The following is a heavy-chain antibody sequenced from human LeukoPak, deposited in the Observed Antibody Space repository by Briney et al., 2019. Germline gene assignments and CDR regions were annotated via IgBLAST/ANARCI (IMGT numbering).Heavy chain of an antibody. Sequence: ASVKVSCKASGGTFSSYAISWVRQAPGQGLEWMGRIIPILGIANYAQKFQGRVTITTDESTSTAYMELSSLRSEDTAVYYCATQGELRYYYYMDVWGKGTTVTVSS. V-gene: IGHV1-69*04. CDR3: ATQGELRYYYYMDV. D-gene: IGHD1-7*01. J-gene: IGHJ6*03. CDR1: GGTFSSYA. CDR2: IIPILGIA.